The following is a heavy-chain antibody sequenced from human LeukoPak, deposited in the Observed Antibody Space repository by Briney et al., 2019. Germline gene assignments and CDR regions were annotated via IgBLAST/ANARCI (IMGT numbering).Heavy chain of an antibody. J-gene: IGHJ4*02. CDR1: GFSFSSYA. V-gene: IGHV3-23*01. D-gene: IGHD6-13*01. CDR2: ISGSGGST. Sequence: GGSLRLSCAASGFSFSSYAMSWVRQTPGKGLEWVSAISGSGGSTYYADSVKGRFTISRDNSKNKLYLQMNSLRAEDTAVYYCAKERGYSSSWPDYWGQGTLVTASS. CDR3: AKERGYSSSWPDY.